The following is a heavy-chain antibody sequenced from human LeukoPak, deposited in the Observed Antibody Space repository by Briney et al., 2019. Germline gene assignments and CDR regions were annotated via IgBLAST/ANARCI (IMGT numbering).Heavy chain of an antibody. D-gene: IGHD2-15*01. CDR1: GGTFSSYA. J-gene: IGHJ4*02. Sequence: SVKVSCKASGGTFSSYAISWVRQAPGQGLEWMGGIIPIFGTANYAQKFQGRVTITADESTSTAYMELSGLRSEDTAVYYCAAGGVVAATYYFDYWGQGTLVTVSS. V-gene: IGHV1-69*13. CDR3: AAGGVVAATYYFDY. CDR2: IIPIFGTA.